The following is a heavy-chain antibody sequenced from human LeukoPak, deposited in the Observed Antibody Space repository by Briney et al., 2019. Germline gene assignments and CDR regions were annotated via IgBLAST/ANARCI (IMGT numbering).Heavy chain of an antibody. Sequence: GGSLRLSCAASGFTFSSYAMSWVRQAPGKGLEWVSAISGSGGSTYYADSVKGRFTISGDNSKNTLYLQMNSLRAEDTAVYYCAKDILNEYYYDSSGYYSSGMDVWGQGTTVTVSS. J-gene: IGHJ6*02. CDR3: AKDILNEYYYDSSGYYSSGMDV. V-gene: IGHV3-23*01. CDR2: ISGSGGST. D-gene: IGHD3-22*01. CDR1: GFTFSSYA.